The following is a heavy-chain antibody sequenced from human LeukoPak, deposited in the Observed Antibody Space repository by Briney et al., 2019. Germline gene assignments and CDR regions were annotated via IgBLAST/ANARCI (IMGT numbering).Heavy chain of an antibody. J-gene: IGHJ4*02. CDR2: TTDSGAST. D-gene: IGHD2-21*02. CDR1: GFSFWCYG. Sequence: GGSLRLSCAASGFSFWCYGMSWVRQAPGKGLEWVSTTTDSGASTWYADSVKGRFTIYRDNSKNTLQLQMNSLRAEDTAVYYCARRDVVVTGHYFDYWGRGILVTVSS. V-gene: IGHV3-23*01. CDR3: ARRDVVVTGHYFDY.